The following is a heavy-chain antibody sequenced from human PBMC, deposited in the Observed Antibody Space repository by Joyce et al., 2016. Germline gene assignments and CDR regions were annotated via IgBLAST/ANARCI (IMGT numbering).Heavy chain of an antibody. Sequence: EVQLVESGGGLVQPGGSLRLSCAASGLTFTNFWMPWGRQAPGKGPEWVSRIHTEGTTITYADSVKGRFTISRDNAKSTLYLQMNSLRAEDTSVYYCVRGTGYAYVTWYFDVWGRGTLVTVSS. CDR2: IHTEGTTI. V-gene: IGHV3-74*03. D-gene: IGHD5-18*01. J-gene: IGHJ2*01. CDR3: VRGTGYAYVTWYFDV. CDR1: GLTFTNFW.